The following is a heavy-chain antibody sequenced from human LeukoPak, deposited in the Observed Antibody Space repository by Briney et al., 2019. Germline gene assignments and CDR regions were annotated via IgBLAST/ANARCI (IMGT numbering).Heavy chain of an antibody. D-gene: IGHD3-10*01. V-gene: IGHV3-23*01. CDR2: ISVSGGST. Sequence: PGGSLRLSCAASGFTFSSYAMSWVRQAPGKGLEWVSTISVSGGSTNHADSVKGRFTISRDNSKNTLYLQMNSLRAEDTAVYYCARDFLDAGVRWGQGTLVTVSS. J-gene: IGHJ4*02. CDR1: GFTFSSYA. CDR3: ARDFLDAGVR.